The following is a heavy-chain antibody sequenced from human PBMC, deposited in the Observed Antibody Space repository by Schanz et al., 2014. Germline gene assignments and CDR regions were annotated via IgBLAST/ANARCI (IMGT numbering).Heavy chain of an antibody. CDR3: ARGRGFYDY. V-gene: IGHV1-3*01. CDR2: INAANGNT. D-gene: IGHD3-22*01. CDR1: GYSFISHA. Sequence: QVQLVQSGAEVKKPGASVKVSCKASGYSFISHAIHWVRQAPGQRLEWMGWINAANGNTRYSQKFQGRVTITADRSTSTAYMELSSLTSEDTAVHYCARGRGFYDYWGRGTLVTVSS. J-gene: IGHJ2*01.